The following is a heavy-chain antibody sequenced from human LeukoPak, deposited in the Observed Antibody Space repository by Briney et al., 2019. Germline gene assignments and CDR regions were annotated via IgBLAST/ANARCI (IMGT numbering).Heavy chain of an antibody. Sequence: SETLSLTCTVSGGSISSGDYYWSWIRQHPGKGLEWIGYIYYSGSTYYNPSLKSRVTISVDTSKNQFSLKLSSVTAADTAVYYCARGDSSSWSFKIWGQGTLVTVSS. CDR3: ARGDSSSWSFKI. CDR2: IYYSGST. J-gene: IGHJ4*02. CDR1: GGSISSGDYY. D-gene: IGHD6-13*01. V-gene: IGHV4-30-4*08.